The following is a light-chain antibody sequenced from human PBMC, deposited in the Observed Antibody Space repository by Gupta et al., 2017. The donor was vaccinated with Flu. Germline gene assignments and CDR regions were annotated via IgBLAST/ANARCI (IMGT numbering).Light chain of an antibody. V-gene: IGKV3-15*01. CDR1: QSGSNL. CDR3: QHYNNWPLT. Sequence: GESATLSCWASQSGSNLIGWYQQQPGPAPRLLNSGASTRATGIPPRFSGSGFGTEFTLTISSLQSDDFAIYYCQHYNNWPLTFGGGSKVEIK. CDR2: GAS. J-gene: IGKJ4*01.